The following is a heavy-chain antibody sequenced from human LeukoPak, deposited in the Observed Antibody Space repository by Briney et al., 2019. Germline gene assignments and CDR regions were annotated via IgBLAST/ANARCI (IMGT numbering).Heavy chain of an antibody. Sequence: WASVKVFCKASGGTFSSYAISWVRQAPGQGLEWMGGIIPIFGTANYAQKFQGRVTITADESTSTAYMELSSLRSEDTAVYYCARAYSGYLFDPWGQGTLVTVSS. CDR2: IIPIFGTA. CDR1: GGTFSSYA. CDR3: ARAYSGYLFDP. D-gene: IGHD5-12*01. V-gene: IGHV1-69*13. J-gene: IGHJ5*02.